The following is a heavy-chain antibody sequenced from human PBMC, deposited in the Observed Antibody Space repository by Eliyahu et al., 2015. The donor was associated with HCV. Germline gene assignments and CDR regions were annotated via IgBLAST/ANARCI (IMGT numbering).Heavy chain of an antibody. CDR1: GGSIXSXGYX. V-gene: IGHV4-31*03. Sequence: QVQLQESGPGLVKPSQTLSLTCTVSGGSIXSXGYXXSWIRQHPGKGLGWIGYIYYSGSTYYNPSLKSRVTISVDTSKNQFSLKLSSVTAADTAVYYCARAEGYCSSTSCYPYYMDVWGKGTTVTVSS. CDR2: IYYSGST. J-gene: IGHJ6*03. CDR3: ARAEGYCSSTSCYPYYMDV. D-gene: IGHD2-2*01.